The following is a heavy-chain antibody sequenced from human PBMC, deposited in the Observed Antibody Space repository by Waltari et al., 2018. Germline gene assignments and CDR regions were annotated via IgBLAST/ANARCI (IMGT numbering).Heavy chain of an antibody. CDR3: ARIIAAAGTFSDY. V-gene: IGHV5-51*03. Sequence: EVQLVQSGAEVKKPGESLKLSCKGSGYSFTSYWISWVRQMPGKGLEWMWIIYPGDSYTRYSPSFQGQFTISADKSISTAYLQWSSLKASDTAMYYCARIIAAAGTFSDYWGQGTLVTVSS. CDR2: IYPGDSYT. J-gene: IGHJ4*02. CDR1: GYSFTSYW. D-gene: IGHD6-13*01.